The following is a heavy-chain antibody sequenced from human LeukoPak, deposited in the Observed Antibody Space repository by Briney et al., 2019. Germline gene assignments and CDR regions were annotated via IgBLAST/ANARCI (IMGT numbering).Heavy chain of an antibody. V-gene: IGHV4-59*01. CDR1: GGSISSYY. CDR2: IYYSGST. CDR3: ARKDYGDYYFDY. Sequence: SETLSLTCTVSGGSISSYYWSWIRQPPGKGLEWIGYIYYSGSTNYNPSLKSRVTISVDTSKNQFSLKLSSVTAADTAVYYCARKDYGDYYFDYWGQGTLVTVSS. D-gene: IGHD4-17*01. J-gene: IGHJ4*02.